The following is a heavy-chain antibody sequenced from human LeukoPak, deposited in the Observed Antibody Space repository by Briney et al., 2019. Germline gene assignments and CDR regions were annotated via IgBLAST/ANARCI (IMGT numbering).Heavy chain of an antibody. D-gene: IGHD2-2*02. CDR1: GYTLTELS. CDR3: ATFRCSSTSCYIGFDY. CDR2: FDPEDGET. Sequence: ASVKVSCKASGYTLTELSMHWVRQAPGKGLEWMGGFDPEDGETIYAQKFQGRVTMTEDTSTDTAYMELSSLRSEDTAVYYCATFRCSSTSCYIGFDYWGQGTLVTVSS. V-gene: IGHV1-24*01. J-gene: IGHJ4*02.